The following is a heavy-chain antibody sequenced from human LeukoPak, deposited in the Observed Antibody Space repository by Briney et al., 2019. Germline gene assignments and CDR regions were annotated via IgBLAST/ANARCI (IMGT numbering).Heavy chain of an antibody. V-gene: IGHV4-30-4*07. J-gene: IGHJ4*02. CDR1: GGSISSGGYS. CDR3: ARAFYYYDSSGCCDFDY. D-gene: IGHD3-22*01. Sequence: SQTLSLTCAVSGGSISSGGYSWSWIRQPPGKGLEWIGYIYYSGSTNYNPSLKSRVTISVDTSKNQFSLELSSVTAADTAVYYCARAFYYYDSSGCCDFDYWGQGTLVTVSS. CDR2: IYYSGST.